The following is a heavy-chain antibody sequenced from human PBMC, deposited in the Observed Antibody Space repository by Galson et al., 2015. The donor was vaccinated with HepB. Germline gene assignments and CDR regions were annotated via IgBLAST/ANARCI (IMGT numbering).Heavy chain of an antibody. D-gene: IGHD3-22*01. Sequence: SVKVSCKASGYIFTNYGLNWVRQAPGQGLEWMGWISGYNGNTNYAQNFQGRVTMTTDTSTSTAYMELRSLRSDDTALYYCARVADKSGYYNEGAMDVWGQGTTVAVSS. CDR2: ISGYNGNT. CDR3: ARVADKSGYYNEGAMDV. J-gene: IGHJ6*02. V-gene: IGHV1-18*01. CDR1: GYIFTNYG.